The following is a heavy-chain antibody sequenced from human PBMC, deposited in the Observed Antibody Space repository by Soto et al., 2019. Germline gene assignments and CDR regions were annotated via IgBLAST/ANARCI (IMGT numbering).Heavy chain of an antibody. J-gene: IGHJ5*01. CDR1: GDSVSSTSAT. V-gene: IGHV6-1*01. Sequence: PSQTLSLTCAISGDSVSSTSATWDWIRPSPSRGLEWLGRTYYRSKWFRDYAVFVKSRIIISPDTSKHQFSLQLNSVTPEDTAVYYCARGTGTFRDPMVREAQRPVKVKTWFDSWGHGTLVTVSS. CDR2: TYYRSKWFR. CDR3: ARGTGTFRDPMVREAQRPVKVKTWFDS. D-gene: IGHD3-10*01.